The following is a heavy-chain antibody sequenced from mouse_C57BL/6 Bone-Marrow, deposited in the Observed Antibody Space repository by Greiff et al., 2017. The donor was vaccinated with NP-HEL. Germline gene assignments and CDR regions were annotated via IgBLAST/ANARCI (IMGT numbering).Heavy chain of an antibody. CDR3: ARVYSNFDY. V-gene: IGHV5-4*01. J-gene: IGHJ2*01. D-gene: IGHD2-5*01. CDR2: ISDGGSYT. CDR1: GFTFSSYA. Sequence: EVQGVESGGGLVKPGGSLKLSCAASGFTFSSYAMSWVRQTPEKRLEWVATISDGGSYTYYPDNVKGRFTISRDNAKNNLYLQMSHLKSEDTAMYYCARVYSNFDYWGQGTTLTVSS.